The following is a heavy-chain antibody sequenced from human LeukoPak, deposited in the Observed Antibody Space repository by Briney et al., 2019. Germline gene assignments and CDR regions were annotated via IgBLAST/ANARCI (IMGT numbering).Heavy chain of an antibody. CDR3: ARDRGPSVIAVAGTHDY. Sequence: ASVKVSCKASGGTFSSYAISWVRQAPGQGLEWMGRIIPILGIANYAQKFQGRVTITADKSTSTAYMELRSLRSEDTAVCYCARDRGPSVIAVAGTHDYWGQGTLVTVSS. J-gene: IGHJ4*02. V-gene: IGHV1-69*04. CDR1: GGTFSSYA. D-gene: IGHD6-19*01. CDR2: IIPILGIA.